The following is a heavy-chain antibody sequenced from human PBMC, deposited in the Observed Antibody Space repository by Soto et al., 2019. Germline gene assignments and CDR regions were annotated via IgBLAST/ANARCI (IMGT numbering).Heavy chain of an antibody. D-gene: IGHD3-9*01. Sequence: SVQVSSKASGGTFRSYAISWVRQAPAQGLEWMGGIIPIVGTANYAQKCQGRVTIPPDTSTSTASMERRSLGSDDTAGYYGARDQGAGYCDWLPDSVVDSRAYGMNVWGQGTTVTVS. CDR1: GGTFRSYA. CDR3: ARDQGAGYCDWLPDSVVDSRAYGMNV. CDR2: IIPIVGTA. J-gene: IGHJ6*01. V-gene: IGHV1-69*06.